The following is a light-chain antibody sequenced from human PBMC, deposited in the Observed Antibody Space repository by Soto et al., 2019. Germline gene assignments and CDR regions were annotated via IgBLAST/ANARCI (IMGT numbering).Light chain of an antibody. J-gene: IGLJ3*02. CDR2: EVN. CDR1: SSDVGGYNY. Sequence: QSALTQPASVSGSPGRSITISCTGTSSDVGGYNYVSWYQQHPGKAPRLMIYEVNNRPSGVSNRFSGSKSGNTASLTISGLQAEDEADYYCSSYTSSSTWVFGGGTQLTVL. CDR3: SSYTSSSTWV. V-gene: IGLV2-14*01.